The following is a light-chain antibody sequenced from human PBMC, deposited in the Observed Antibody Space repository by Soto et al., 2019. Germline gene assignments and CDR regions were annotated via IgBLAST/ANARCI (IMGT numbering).Light chain of an antibody. CDR1: ISDFVVYNY. CDR3: YSYAGTYTFV. CDR2: GVS. Sequence: QSALTQPASVSGSPGQSITISCTGTISDFVVYNYVSWYQQHPGKAPKLMIYGVSNRPSGVSNRFSGSKSGNTASLTISGLQTEDEADYYCYSYAGTYTFVFGTGTKVTVL. V-gene: IGLV2-14*01. J-gene: IGLJ1*01.